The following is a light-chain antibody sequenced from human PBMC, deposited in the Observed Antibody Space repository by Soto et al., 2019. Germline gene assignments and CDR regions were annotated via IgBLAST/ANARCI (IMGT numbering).Light chain of an antibody. CDR1: SSNIGRNT. V-gene: IGLV1-44*01. J-gene: IGLJ2*01. CDR3: AGWADSLNGPV. Sequence: QSVLTQPPSASGTPGQRVTISCSGSSSNIGRNTVNWYQQLPGTAPKLLIYSNNQRPSGVPDRFSGSKSGTSGSLAISGLQSEDEADYYCAGWADSLNGPVFGGGTKLTAL. CDR2: SNN.